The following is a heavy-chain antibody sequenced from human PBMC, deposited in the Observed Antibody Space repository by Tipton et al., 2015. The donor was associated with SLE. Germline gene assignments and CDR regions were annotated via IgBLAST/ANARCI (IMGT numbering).Heavy chain of an antibody. CDR1: GGSIRSSSYY. CDR3: ARDPPSSYYYGMDV. Sequence: TLSLTCTVSGGSIRSSSYYWGWIRQPPGKGLEWIGSIYGSGSSYYNPSLRSRVTISVDTSKNQFSLKLSSVTAADTAVYFCARDPPSSYYYGMDVWGRGATVTVSS. J-gene: IGHJ6*02. V-gene: IGHV4-39*07. CDR2: IYGSGSS. D-gene: IGHD3-10*01.